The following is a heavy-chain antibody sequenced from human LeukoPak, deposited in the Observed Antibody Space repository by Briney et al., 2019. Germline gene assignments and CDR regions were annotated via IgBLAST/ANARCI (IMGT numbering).Heavy chain of an antibody. V-gene: IGHV1-69*04. J-gene: IGHJ4*02. Sequence: SVNVSCKASGGTFSDHAVSWLRQAPGQGLEWMGRIIPLLGVRSYAQKFQDRVTVSADKSTSTAYMELSSLRSEDSALYYCAIIAVGGVDPFDSWGQGTLVTVSS. CDR2: IIPLLGVR. D-gene: IGHD6-19*01. CDR1: GGTFSDHA. CDR3: AIIAVGGVDPFDS.